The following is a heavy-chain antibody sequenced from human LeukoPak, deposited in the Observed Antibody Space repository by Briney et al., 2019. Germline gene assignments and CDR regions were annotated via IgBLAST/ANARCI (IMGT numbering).Heavy chain of an antibody. Sequence: SETLSLTCTVSGGSISSYYWSWIRQPAGKGLEWIGRIYTSGSTNYNPSLKSRVTISVDTSKNQFSLKLSSVTAADTAVYYCARGITVPAAISRWFDPWGQGTLVTVSS. J-gene: IGHJ5*02. CDR3: ARGITVPAAISRWFDP. CDR2: IYTSGST. D-gene: IGHD2-2*01. CDR1: GGSISSYY. V-gene: IGHV4-4*07.